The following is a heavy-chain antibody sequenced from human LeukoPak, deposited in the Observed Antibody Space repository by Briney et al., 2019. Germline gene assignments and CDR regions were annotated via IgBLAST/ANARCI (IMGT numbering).Heavy chain of an antibody. V-gene: IGHV1-69*05. CDR1: GYTFSAYD. D-gene: IGHD1-26*01. CDR2: IIPIFGRA. CDR3: ASGGSQDAFDI. Sequence: GASVKVSCKASGYTFSAYDINWVRQATGHGLEWMGGIIPIFGRANYAQKFQGRVTITTDESTSTAYMELSSLRSEDTAVYYCASGGSQDAFDIWGQGTMVTVSS. J-gene: IGHJ3*02.